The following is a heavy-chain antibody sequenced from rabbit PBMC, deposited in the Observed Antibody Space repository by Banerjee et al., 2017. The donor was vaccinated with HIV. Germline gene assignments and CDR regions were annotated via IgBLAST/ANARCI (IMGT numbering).Heavy chain of an antibody. CDR3: ARDRSSIYAYFNL. D-gene: IGHD8-1*01. J-gene: IGHJ4*01. CDR1: GFSFSTNYY. Sequence: QSLEESGGGLVQPEGPLTLTCTASGFSFSTNYYMCWVRQAPGKGLELIACIYTSSGNTWYASWAKGRFTISKTSSTTVTLQMTSLTAADTATYFCARDRSSIYAYFNLWGPGTLVTVS. V-gene: IGHV1S40*01. CDR2: IYTSSGNT.